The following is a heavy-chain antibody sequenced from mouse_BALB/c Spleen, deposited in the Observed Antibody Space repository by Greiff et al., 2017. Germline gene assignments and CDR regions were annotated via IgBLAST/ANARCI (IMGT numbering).Heavy chain of an antibody. CDR1: GFTFSNYW. V-gene: IGHV6-6*02. J-gene: IGHJ4*01. CDR2: IRLKSNNYAT. D-gene: IGHD4-1*01. CDR3: TRELGRGAMDY. Sequence: EVQRVESGGGLVQPGGSMKLSCVASGFTFSNYWMNWVRQSPEKGLEWVAEIRLKSNNYATHYAESVKGRFTISRDDSKSSVYLQMNNLRAEDTGIYYCTRELGRGAMDYWGQGTSVTVSS.